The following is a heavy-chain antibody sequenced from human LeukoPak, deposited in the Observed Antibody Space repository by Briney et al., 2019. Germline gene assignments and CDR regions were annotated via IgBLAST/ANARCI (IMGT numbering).Heavy chain of an antibody. Sequence: GRSLRLSCAASGFTFSRYGMHWVRQAPGKGLDWVAFISYDGSNKYYADSVKGRFTISRDDSKNTLYLQMNSLRVEDTAVYYCAGSWFYRDYFEYWGQGTLVTVSS. D-gene: IGHD3-10*01. V-gene: IGHV3-30*03. CDR3: AGSWFYRDYFEY. CDR2: ISYDGSNK. J-gene: IGHJ4*02. CDR1: GFTFSRYG.